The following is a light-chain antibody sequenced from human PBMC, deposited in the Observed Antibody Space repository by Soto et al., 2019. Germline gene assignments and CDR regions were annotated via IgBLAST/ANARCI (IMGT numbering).Light chain of an antibody. CDR1: QGTSSY. CDR2: GAS. J-gene: IGKJ5*01. Sequence: DIQFTQSPSFLSASVGDRVTITCRASQGTSSYLAWFQQKPGRAPKLLIYGASTLQSGVPARFSGSGSGTDFTLTISNLQPEDFATYYCQQLNAYPLTFGQGTRLEIK. CDR3: QQLNAYPLT. V-gene: IGKV1-9*01.